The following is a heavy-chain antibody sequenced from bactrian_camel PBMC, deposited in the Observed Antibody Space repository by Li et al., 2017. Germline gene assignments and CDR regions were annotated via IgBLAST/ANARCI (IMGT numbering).Heavy chain of an antibody. V-gene: IGHV3S53*01. Sequence: HVQLVESGGGSVQPGGSLKLSCRAPPNLYTKACMGYFLQTPGKEREAVARIGSGGTIFYASSVKGRFTISQDTSKNNLYLEMSGLDVSDTAVYYCGAGRYCSLSYITIWGQGTQVTVS. CDR2: IGSGGTI. D-gene: IGHD6*01. J-gene: IGHJ4*01. CDR3: GAGRYCSLSYITI. CDR1: PNLYTKAC.